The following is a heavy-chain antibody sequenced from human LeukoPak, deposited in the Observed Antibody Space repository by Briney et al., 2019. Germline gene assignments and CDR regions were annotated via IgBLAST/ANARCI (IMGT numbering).Heavy chain of an antibody. D-gene: IGHD3-10*01. Sequence: SETLSLTCTVSGGSIASYYWSWIRQPAGKGLEWIGRIYTSGSTNYNPSLKSRVTMSVDTSKNQFSLKLSSVTAADTAVYYCARDLYYYGSGSYHYFDYWGQGTLVTVSS. J-gene: IGHJ4*02. CDR3: ARDLYYYGSGSYHYFDY. V-gene: IGHV4-4*07. CDR1: GGSIASYY. CDR2: IYTSGST.